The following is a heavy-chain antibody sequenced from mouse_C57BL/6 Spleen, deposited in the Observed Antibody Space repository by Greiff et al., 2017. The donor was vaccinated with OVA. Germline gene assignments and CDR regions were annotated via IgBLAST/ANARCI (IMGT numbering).Heavy chain of an antibody. D-gene: IGHD2-5*01. V-gene: IGHV1-82*01. CDR2: IYPGDGDT. Sequence: QVQLQQSGPELVKPGASVKISCKASGYAFSSSWMNWVKQRPGKGLEWIGRIYPGDGDTNYNGKFKGKATLTADKSSSTAYMQLSSLTSEDSAVYVCARGAYYSNFYAMDYWGQGTSVTVSS. CDR3: ARGAYYSNFYAMDY. CDR1: GYAFSSSW. J-gene: IGHJ4*01.